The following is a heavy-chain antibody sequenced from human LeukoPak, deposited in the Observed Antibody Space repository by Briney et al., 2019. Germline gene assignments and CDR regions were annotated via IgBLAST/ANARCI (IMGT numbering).Heavy chain of an antibody. D-gene: IGHD2-2*01. V-gene: IGHV4-59*01. CDR2: IYYTGST. Sequence: SETLSLTCTVSGGSIDSYYWSWIRQPPGNGLEWIGYIYYTGSTEYHPSLKSRVTISLDTSKNQFSLKLTSVTAADTAVYYCARVYQSAEYYFDYWGQGNLVSVSS. CDR3: ARVYQSAEYYFDY. J-gene: IGHJ4*02. CDR1: GGSIDSYY.